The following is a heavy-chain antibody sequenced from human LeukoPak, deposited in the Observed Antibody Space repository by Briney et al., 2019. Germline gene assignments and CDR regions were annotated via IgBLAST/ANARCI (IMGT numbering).Heavy chain of an antibody. D-gene: IGHD3-10*01. Sequence: GGSLRLSCAASGFTFNSYAMSGVRQAPGKGLEWVSGISDNGNNIYYADFVKGRFTISRDNSKNTLYLQMNRRRVEDTAVYHCAKGRGANYYSSDYWGQGTLVTVSS. V-gene: IGHV3-23*01. CDR3: AKGRGANYYSSDY. J-gene: IGHJ4*02. CDR1: GFTFNSYA. CDR2: ISDNGNNI.